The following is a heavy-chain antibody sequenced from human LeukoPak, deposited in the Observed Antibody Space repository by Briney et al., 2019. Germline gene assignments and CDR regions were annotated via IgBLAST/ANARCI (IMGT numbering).Heavy chain of an antibody. V-gene: IGHV1-58*02. CDR1: GFTFITST. Sequence: SVKVSCKASGFTFITSTMQWVRQARGQSLEWTGWIVVGSGNTNYAQKFQERVTITRDVSTSTAYMELTSLRAEDTALYYCAKDQGYCAADCLRGDFDYWGQGTLVTVSS. CDR2: IVVGSGNT. J-gene: IGHJ4*02. D-gene: IGHD2-21*02. CDR3: AKDQGYCAADCLRGDFDY.